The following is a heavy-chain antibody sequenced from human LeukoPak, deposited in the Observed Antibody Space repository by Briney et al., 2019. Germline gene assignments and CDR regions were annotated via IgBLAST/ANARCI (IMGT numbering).Heavy chain of an antibody. V-gene: IGHV1-8*01. J-gene: IGHJ4*02. CDR1: GYTFTSYD. D-gene: IGHD2-15*01. Sequence: ASVKVSCKASGYTFTSYDINWVRQATGQGLEWMGWMNPNSGNTGYAQKFQDRVTMTRNTSISTAYMELSSLRSEDTAVYYCARGIRGYCSGGSCYWNYWGQGTLVTVSS. CDR2: MNPNSGNT. CDR3: ARGIRGYCSGGSCYWNY.